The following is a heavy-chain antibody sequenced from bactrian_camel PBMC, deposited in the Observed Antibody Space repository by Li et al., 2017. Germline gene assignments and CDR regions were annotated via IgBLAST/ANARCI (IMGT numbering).Heavy chain of an antibody. CDR3: AADRMACLRPSVQVAAYNF. CDR2: IYNHDGDLT. V-gene: IGHV3S1*01. J-gene: IGHJ4*01. Sequence: HVQLVESGGGSVQAGGSLRLSCAAPGYRYDTYCMGWFRQAPGKEREGVAAIYNHDGDLTYYRNSVEGRFTISLDSHKKTVYLQMNSLKSEDTAMYYCAADRMACLRPSVQVAAYNFWGQGTQATVS. CDR1: GYRYDTYC.